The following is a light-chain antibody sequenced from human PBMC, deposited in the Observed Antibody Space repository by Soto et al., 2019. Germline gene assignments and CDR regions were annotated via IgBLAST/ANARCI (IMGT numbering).Light chain of an antibody. CDR1: QSSNW. V-gene: IGKV1-5*03. J-gene: IGKJ1*01. Sequence: DIQLAQSPSTLSASVGDRITITCRATQSSNWLSWYQQKPGKAPKLLIFEASRLESGVPSRFSGSGSGTEFTLTISSLQPDDFGTYYCQLYDTYSPMWTFGQGTKVDVK. CDR3: QLYDTYSPMWT. CDR2: EAS.